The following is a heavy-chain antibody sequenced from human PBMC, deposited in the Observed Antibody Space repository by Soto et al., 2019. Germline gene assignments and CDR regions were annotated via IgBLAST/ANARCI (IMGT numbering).Heavy chain of an antibody. Sequence: SRNISFRSSGRGFSSYGSVWEPPVPGKGLEWMGTIYPDDTATRYPPPIQGQVTTADDKTIHTAHLQCSSLKASDTAIYYCGTTQSSATLKHYYNGMHAWGQGTLVTVSS. V-gene: IGHV5-51*01. J-gene: IGHJ5*02. D-gene: IGHD1-20*01. CDR2: IYPDDTAT. CDR1: GRGFSSYG. CDR3: GTTQSSATLKHYYNGMHA.